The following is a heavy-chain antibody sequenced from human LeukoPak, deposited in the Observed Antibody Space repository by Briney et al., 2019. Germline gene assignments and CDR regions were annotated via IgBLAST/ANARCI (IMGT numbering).Heavy chain of an antibody. Sequence: GGSLRLSCAASGFTFSSHAMCWVSQAPGKGLEWVSSIDISGGSTYYADSVQGRFTISRDNSKNTLYLEMNSLRAEDTALYHSSNEVRPNDYWGQGTLVTVSS. V-gene: IGHV3-23*01. D-gene: IGHD1-1*01. J-gene: IGHJ4*02. CDR2: IDISGGST. CDR1: GFTFSSHA. CDR3: SNEVRPNDY.